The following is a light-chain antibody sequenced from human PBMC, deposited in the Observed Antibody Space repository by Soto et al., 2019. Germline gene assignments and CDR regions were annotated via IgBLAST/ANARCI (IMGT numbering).Light chain of an antibody. Sequence: EIVMTQSPATLSVSPGERATLSCRASQSVSSNLAWYQQKPGQAPRLLTYGAATRATGIPARFSGSGSWTEFTLTISSLQSEDFAVYYCQQYHNWPAFGQGTKVDI. J-gene: IGKJ1*01. CDR3: QQYHNWPA. V-gene: IGKV3-15*01. CDR1: QSVSSN. CDR2: GAA.